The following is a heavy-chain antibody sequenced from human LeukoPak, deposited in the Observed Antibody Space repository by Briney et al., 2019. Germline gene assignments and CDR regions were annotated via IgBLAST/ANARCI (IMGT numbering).Heavy chain of an antibody. Sequence: SETLSLTCTVSGGSISSYYWSWIRQPAGKGLEWIGRIYTSGSTNYNPSLKSRVTMSVDTSKNQFSLKLSSVTAADTAVYYCARTPPYSSGLVWFDPWGQGTLVTVSS. J-gene: IGHJ5*02. D-gene: IGHD3-10*01. CDR3: ARTPPYSSGLVWFDP. CDR1: GGSISSYY. CDR2: IYTSGST. V-gene: IGHV4-4*07.